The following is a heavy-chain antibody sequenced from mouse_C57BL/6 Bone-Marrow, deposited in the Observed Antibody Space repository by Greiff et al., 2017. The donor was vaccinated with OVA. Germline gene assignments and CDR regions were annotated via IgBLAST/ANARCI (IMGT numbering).Heavy chain of an antibody. CDR3: ARIAPWYFDV. V-gene: IGHV1-69*01. CDR2: IDPSDSYT. J-gene: IGHJ1*03. Sequence: VQLQQPGAELVMPGASVKLSCKASGYTFTSYWMHWVKKRPGQGLEWIGEIDPSDSYTNYNQKFKGKSTLTVDKSSSTAYMQLSSLTSEDSAVYYCARIAPWYFDVWGTGTTVTVSS. CDR1: GYTFTSYW.